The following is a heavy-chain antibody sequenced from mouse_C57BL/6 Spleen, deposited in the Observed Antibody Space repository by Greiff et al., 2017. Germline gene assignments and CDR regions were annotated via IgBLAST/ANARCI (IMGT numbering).Heavy chain of an antibody. CDR2: IYPSDSET. CDR1: GYTFTSYW. V-gene: IGHV1-61*01. Sequence: QVQLQQPGAELVRPGSSVKLSCKASGYTFTSYWMDWVKQRPGQGLEWIGNIYPSDSETHYNQKFKDKGTLTVDKSSSTAYMQLSSLTSEDSAVYYCARNDNDYFDYWGQGTTLTVSS. CDR3: ARNDNDYFDY. J-gene: IGHJ2*01.